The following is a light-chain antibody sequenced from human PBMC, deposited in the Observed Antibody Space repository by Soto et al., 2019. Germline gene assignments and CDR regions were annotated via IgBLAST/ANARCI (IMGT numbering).Light chain of an antibody. CDR3: QPYNNWPLT. CDR1: QGIGDN. V-gene: IGKV3-15*01. Sequence: EVVMRQSPASLYVSPGEGATLSCRASQGIGDNLDWYQHKPGQTPRRLIYDTSTRATGVPTRFSGSRSGAEFTLSINSLQSEDFAVYYCQPYNNWPLTFGGGTKV. J-gene: IGKJ4*01. CDR2: DTS.